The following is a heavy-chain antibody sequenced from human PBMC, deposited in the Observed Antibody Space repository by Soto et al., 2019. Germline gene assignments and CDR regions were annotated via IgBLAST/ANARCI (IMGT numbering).Heavy chain of an antibody. CDR3: AGVGEMATKDF. J-gene: IGHJ4*02. CDR2: SYYSGST. V-gene: IGHV4-59*01. CDR1: GGSISSYY. D-gene: IGHD5-12*01. Sequence: QVQLQESGPGLVKPSETLSLTCTVSGGSISSYYWSWIRQPPGKGLEWIGYSYYSGSTNYNPSLKSRVTVSVDTPEHQFSMKLSSVAAADTAVYYCAGVGEMATKDFWGQGTLVTVAS.